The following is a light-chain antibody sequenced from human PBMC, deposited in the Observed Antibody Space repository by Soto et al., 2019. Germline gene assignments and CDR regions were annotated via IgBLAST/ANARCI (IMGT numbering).Light chain of an antibody. V-gene: IGKV1-5*01. J-gene: IGKJ5*01. CDR3: QQYNSYSST. CDR1: QSIISR. Sequence: DIQMTQSPSTLSASVGDRVTSTCRASQSIISRLAWYQQKPGQAPKLLIYDASSLESGVPSGFCGSGSGTEFTLTISSLQPDDFATYYCQQYNSYSSTFGQGTRLEIK. CDR2: DAS.